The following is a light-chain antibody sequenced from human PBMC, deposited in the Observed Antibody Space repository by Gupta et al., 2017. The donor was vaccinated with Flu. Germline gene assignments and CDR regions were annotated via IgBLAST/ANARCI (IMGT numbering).Light chain of an antibody. V-gene: IGLV1-44*01. CDR1: SSNIGSNT. J-gene: IGLJ3*02. CDR2: SNN. CDR3: AAWDDSLNGPV. Sequence: SVLTPPPSASGTPGQRVALPCSGSSSNIGSNTVNWYQQLPGTAPKLLIYSNNQRPSGVPDRFSGSKSGTSASLAISGLQSEDEADYYCAAWDDSLNGPVFGGGTKLTVL.